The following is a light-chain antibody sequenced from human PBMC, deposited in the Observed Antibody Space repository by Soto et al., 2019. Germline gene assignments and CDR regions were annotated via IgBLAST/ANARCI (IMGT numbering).Light chain of an antibody. CDR1: RSLLSSNGYNY. J-gene: IGKJ4*01. CDR3: MQALQTPLT. V-gene: IGKV2-28*01. Sequence: DVVMTQSPLSLPVTPGEPASISCRSSRSLLSSNGYNYLNWYLQKPGQSPQLLIYLGSNRASGVPDRFSGSGSGTDFTLKISRVEAEDVGVYYCMQALQTPLTFGGGTKVDIK. CDR2: LGS.